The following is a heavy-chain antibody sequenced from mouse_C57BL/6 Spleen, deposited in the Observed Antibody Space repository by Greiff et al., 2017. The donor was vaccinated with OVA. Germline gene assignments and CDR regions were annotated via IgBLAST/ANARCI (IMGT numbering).Heavy chain of an antibody. CDR1: GYTFTSYG. CDR3: ARGYYDYDRGSAWFAY. V-gene: IGHV1-81*01. D-gene: IGHD2-4*01. J-gene: IGHJ3*01. CDR2: IYPRSGNT. Sequence: QVQLQQSGAELARPGASVKLSCKASGYTFTSYGISWVKQRTGQGLEWIGEIYPRSGNTYYNEKCKGKATLTEDKSSSTAYMELRSRTSDDSAFYFCARGYYDYDRGSAWFAYWGQGTLVTVSA.